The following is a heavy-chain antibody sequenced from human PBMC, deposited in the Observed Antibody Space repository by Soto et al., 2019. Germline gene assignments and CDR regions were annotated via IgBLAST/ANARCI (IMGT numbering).Heavy chain of an antibody. CDR3: ASGSVDDYGDYVNFDY. CDR1: GGTFSSYA. J-gene: IGHJ4*02. Sequence: SVKVSCKASGGTFSSYAISWVRQAPGQGLEWMGGIIPIFGTANYAQKFQGRVTITADESTSTAYMELSSLRSEDTAVYYCASGSVDDYGDYVNFDYWGQGTLVTVSS. V-gene: IGHV1-69*13. D-gene: IGHD4-17*01. CDR2: IIPIFGTA.